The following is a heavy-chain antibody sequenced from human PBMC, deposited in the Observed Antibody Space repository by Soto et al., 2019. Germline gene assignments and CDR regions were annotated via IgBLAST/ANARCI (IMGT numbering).Heavy chain of an antibody. D-gene: IGHD3-3*01. CDR2: IYFSGST. CDR3: ARGSFWSGYLRSNWFDP. J-gene: IGHJ5*02. V-gene: IGHV4-31*03. CDR1: GGYISSGGYY. Sequence: SETLSLTCTVSGGYISSGGYYWSWIRQHPGKGLEWIGYIYFSGSTYYNPSLQSRVTISVDTSKNQFSLKLSSVTAADTAVYYCARGSFWSGYLRSNWFDPWGQGTLVTVS.